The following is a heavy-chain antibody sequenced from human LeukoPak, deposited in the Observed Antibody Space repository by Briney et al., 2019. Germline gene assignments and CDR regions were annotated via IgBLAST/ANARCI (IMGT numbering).Heavy chain of an antibody. V-gene: IGHV4-38-2*02. Sequence: PSETLSLTRTVSGYSISSGYYWGWIRQPPGKGLEWIGSIYHSGSTYYNPSLKSRVTISVDTSKNQFSLKLSSVTAADTAVYYCARSLSIVVVPAAISYFDYWGQGTLVTVSS. J-gene: IGHJ4*02. CDR3: ARSLSIVVVPAAISYFDY. D-gene: IGHD2-2*01. CDR2: IYHSGST. CDR1: GYSISSGYY.